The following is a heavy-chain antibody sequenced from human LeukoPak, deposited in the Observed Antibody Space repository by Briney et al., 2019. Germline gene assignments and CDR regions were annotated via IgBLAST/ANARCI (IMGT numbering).Heavy chain of an antibody. J-gene: IGHJ4*02. Sequence: PSETLSLTCTVSGGSISGYYWSWIRQPPGMGLEWIGYIYYSGSTNYNPSLKSRVTISVDTSKNQFSLKLSSVTAADMAVYYCAREVGVDTAMVTYYFDYWGQGTLVTVSS. D-gene: IGHD5-18*01. CDR1: GGSISGYY. CDR3: AREVGVDTAMVTYYFDY. V-gene: IGHV4-59*01. CDR2: IYYSGST.